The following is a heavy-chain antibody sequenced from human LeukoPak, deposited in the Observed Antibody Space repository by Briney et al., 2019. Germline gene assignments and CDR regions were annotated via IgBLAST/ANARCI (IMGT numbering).Heavy chain of an antibody. J-gene: IGHJ4*02. D-gene: IGHD3-22*01. V-gene: IGHV3-7*03. CDR1: GFTFSSHW. CDR3: ATPLDYYDSRGHHQGGD. Sequence: PGGSLRLSCAVSGFTFSSHWMTWVRQAPGKGLEWVANIKEDGSKKNYVDSVKGRFTISRDNAKNSLYLQMSGLRGEDTALYYCATPLDYYDSRGHHQGGDWGQGTLVTVSS. CDR2: IKEDGSKK.